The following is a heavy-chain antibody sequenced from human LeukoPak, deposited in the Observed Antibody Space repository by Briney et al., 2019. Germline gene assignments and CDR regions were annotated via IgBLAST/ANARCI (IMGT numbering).Heavy chain of an antibody. V-gene: IGHV3-7*01. CDR1: GFIFNTYS. D-gene: IGHD6-25*01. CDR3: ATEGYISALNS. Sequence: GGSLRLSCAASGFIFNTYSMSWVRQAPGRGLEWVANIKEDGSDRYYIDSVKGRFTISRDNAGNSVYLQMNSLRAEDTAVYYCATEGYISALNSWGQGTLVTVSS. CDR2: IKEDGSDR. J-gene: IGHJ4*02.